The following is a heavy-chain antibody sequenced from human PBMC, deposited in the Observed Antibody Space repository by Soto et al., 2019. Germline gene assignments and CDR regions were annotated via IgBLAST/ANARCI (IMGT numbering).Heavy chain of an antibody. CDR2: INAANGNT. CDR1: GYTFTLYA. J-gene: IGHJ4*02. D-gene: IGHD3-3*01. CDR3: ARDQRRDYDFWSGYSQGFDY. Sequence: ASVKVSCKASGYTFTLYAMYWVRQAPGQRLEWMGWINAANGNTKSSQKFQGRVTFTRDTSASTGYMELSTLNSADTAVYYCARDQRRDYDFWSGYSQGFDYWGQGTPVTVSS. V-gene: IGHV1-3*01.